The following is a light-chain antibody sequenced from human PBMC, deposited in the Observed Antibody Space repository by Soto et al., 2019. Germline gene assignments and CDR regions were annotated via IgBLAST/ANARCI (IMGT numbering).Light chain of an antibody. CDR3: QQLNTYPA. CDR2: GAS. V-gene: IGKV1-9*01. Sequence: DLPLTQSPSFLSASVGDRVTITCRASQSIGSYVGWYQQAPGKDPKLVIYGASTLQSGVPSSLSGSGSGTEFTLTISSLQPEDVATYFCQQLNTYPAFGGGTNVE. CDR1: QSIGSY. J-gene: IGKJ4*01.